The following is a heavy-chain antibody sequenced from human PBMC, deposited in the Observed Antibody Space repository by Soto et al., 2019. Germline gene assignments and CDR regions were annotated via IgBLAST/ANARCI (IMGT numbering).Heavy chain of an antibody. J-gene: IGHJ4*02. V-gene: IGHV3-33*01. CDR3: ARDLVVDDSSGYAPGH. CDR1: GFTFSSYG. CDR2: IWYDGSNK. Sequence: GGSLRLSCAASGFTFSSYGMHWVRQAPGKGLEWVAVIWYDGSNKYYADSVKGRFTISRDNSKNTLYLQMNSLRAEDTAVYYCARDLVVDDSSGYAPGHWGQGTLVNVSS. D-gene: IGHD3-22*01.